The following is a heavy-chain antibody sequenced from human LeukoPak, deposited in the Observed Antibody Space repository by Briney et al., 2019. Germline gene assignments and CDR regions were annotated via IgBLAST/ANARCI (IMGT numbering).Heavy chain of an antibody. J-gene: IGHJ4*02. CDR3: ARALESQQWLVFDY. Sequence: GGSLSLSCAASGFTFSSYEMKWVRQAPGRGLVWVSYISSSGSTIYYADSVKGRFTISRDNAKNSLYLQMNSLRAEDTAVYYCARALESQQWLVFDYWGQGTLVTVSS. CDR2: ISSSGSTI. D-gene: IGHD6-19*01. CDR1: GFTFSSYE. V-gene: IGHV3-48*03.